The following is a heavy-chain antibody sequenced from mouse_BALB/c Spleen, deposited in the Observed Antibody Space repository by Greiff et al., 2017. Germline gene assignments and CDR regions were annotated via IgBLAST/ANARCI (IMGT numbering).Heavy chain of an antibody. CDR2: IYPCSGST. Sequence: LQQPGSELVRPGASVKLSCKASGYTFTSYWMHWVKQRPGQGLEWIGNIYPCSGSTNYDEKFKSKATLTVDTSSSTAYMQLSSLTSEDSAVYYCTRDGSSYYYFDYWGQGTTLTVSS. V-gene: IGHV1S22*01. D-gene: IGHD1-1*01. J-gene: IGHJ2*01. CDR3: TRDGSSYYYFDY. CDR1: GYTFTSYW.